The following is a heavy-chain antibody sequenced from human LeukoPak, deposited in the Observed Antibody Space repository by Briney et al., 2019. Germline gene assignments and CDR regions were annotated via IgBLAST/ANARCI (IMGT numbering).Heavy chain of an antibody. CDR1: GFTFGDYA. J-gene: IGHJ4*02. V-gene: IGHV3-15*01. CDR2: IKSKTDGGTT. Sequence: PGGSLRLSCTASGFTFGDYAMSWVRQAPGKGLEWVGRIKSKTDGGTTDYAAPVKGRFTISRDDSKNTLYLQMNSLKTEDTAVYYCTTAPYCSSTSCYGGDYWGQGTLVTVSS. CDR3: TTAPYCSSTSCYGGDY. D-gene: IGHD2-2*01.